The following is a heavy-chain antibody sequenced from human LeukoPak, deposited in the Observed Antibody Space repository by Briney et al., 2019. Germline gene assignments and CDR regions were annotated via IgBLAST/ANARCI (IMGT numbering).Heavy chain of an antibody. Sequence: HPGGSLRLSCAASGFTFSSYAMSWVRQAPGKGLEWVSAISASGDSTSYADSVKGRFTISRDNSKNALYLQVNSLRADDAALYYCAKSHYYGSGSIDYWGQGTLVTVSS. V-gene: IGHV3-23*01. CDR3: AKSHYYGSGSIDY. CDR1: GFTFSSYA. D-gene: IGHD3-10*01. CDR2: ISASGDST. J-gene: IGHJ4*02.